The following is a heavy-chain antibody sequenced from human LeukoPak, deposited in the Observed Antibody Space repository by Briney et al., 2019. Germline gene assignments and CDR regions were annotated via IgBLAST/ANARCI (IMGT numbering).Heavy chain of an antibody. CDR3: ARAARIAAALAPFDP. V-gene: IGHV4-59*01. Sequence: SETLSLTCTVSGGSISSYYWSWIRQPPGKGLEWIGYIYYSGSTNYNPSLKSRVTISVDTSKNQFSLKLSSVPAADTAVYYCARAARIAAALAPFDPWGQGTLVTVSS. CDR1: GGSISSYY. CDR2: IYYSGST. D-gene: IGHD6-13*01. J-gene: IGHJ5*02.